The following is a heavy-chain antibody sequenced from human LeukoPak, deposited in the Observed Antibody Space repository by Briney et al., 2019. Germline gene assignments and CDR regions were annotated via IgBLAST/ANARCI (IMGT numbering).Heavy chain of an antibody. CDR2: INHSGST. J-gene: IGHJ4*02. V-gene: IGHV4-39*07. CDR3: ARIRNYYGSGG. Sequence: PSETLSLTCTVSGGSISSSSYYWSWIRQPPGKGLEWIGEINHSGSTNYNPSLKSRVTISVDTSKNQFSLKLSSVTAADTAVYYCARIRNYYGSGGWGQGTLVTVFS. D-gene: IGHD3-10*01. CDR1: GGSISSSSYY.